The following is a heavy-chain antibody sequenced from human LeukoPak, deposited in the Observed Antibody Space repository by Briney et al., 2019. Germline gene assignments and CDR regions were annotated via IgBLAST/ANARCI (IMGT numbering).Heavy chain of an antibody. CDR3: ARSPHILTGENFDY. CDR1: GYTFTGYY. V-gene: IGHV1-2*02. CDR2: INLKSGGT. J-gene: IGHJ4*02. Sequence: EASVKVSCKASGYTFTGYYMHWVRQAPGQGLEWMGWINLKSGGTNYAGKFQGRVTMTRETTTSTAYMDLSRLRSVDTAVYYCARSPHILTGENFDYWGQGTLVTVSS. D-gene: IGHD3-9*01.